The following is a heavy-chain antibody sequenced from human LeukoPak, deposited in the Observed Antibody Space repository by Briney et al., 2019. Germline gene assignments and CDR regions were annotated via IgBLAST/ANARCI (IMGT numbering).Heavy chain of an antibody. CDR2: INYNGENT. CDR1: SGFFSGYL. CDR3: ARVAAYSNYPIDY. J-gene: IGHJ4*02. V-gene: IGHV4-34*01. Sequence: SETLSLTCTVSSGFFSGYLWSWIRQPPGKGLEWIGEINYNGENTNYNPSLKSRVTISVDTSKNQFSLKLSSVTAADTAVYYCARVAAYSNYPIDYWGQGTLVTVSS. D-gene: IGHD4-4*01.